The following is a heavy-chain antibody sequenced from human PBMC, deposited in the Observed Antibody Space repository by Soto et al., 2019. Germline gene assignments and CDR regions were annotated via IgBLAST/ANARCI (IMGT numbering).Heavy chain of an antibody. CDR2: IIPIFGTA. CDR3: ARDGGVYDYSPFDH. D-gene: IGHD4-4*01. V-gene: IGHV1-69*12. CDR1: GGTFSSYA. J-gene: IGHJ4*02. Sequence: QVQLVQSGAEVKKPGSSVKVSCKASGGTFSSYAISWVRQAPGQGLEWMGGIIPIFGTANYAQKFQGKVTVTADESTSTAVMELSSLRSEDTAVYYCARDGGVYDYSPFDHWGQGTLVTVSS.